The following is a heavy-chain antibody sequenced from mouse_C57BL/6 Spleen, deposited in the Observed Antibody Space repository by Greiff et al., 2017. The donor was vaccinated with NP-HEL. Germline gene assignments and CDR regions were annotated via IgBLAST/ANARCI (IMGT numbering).Heavy chain of an antibody. CDR2: ISSGSSTI. V-gene: IGHV5-17*01. J-gene: IGHJ3*01. Sequence: DVMLVESGGGLVKPGGSLKLSCAASGFTFSDYGMHWVRQAPEKGLEWVAYISSGSSTIYYADTVKGRFTISRDNAKNTLFLQMTSLRSEDTAMYYCARRIYYGSSYEGWFAYWGQGTLVTVSA. D-gene: IGHD1-1*01. CDR1: GFTFSDYG. CDR3: ARRIYYGSSYEGWFAY.